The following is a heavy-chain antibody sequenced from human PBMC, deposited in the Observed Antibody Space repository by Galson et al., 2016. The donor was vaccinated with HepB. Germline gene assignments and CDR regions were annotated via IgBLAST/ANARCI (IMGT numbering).Heavy chain of an antibody. Sequence: PALVKPTQTLTLTCTFSGFSLRTGGVGVGWIRQPPGKALELVALIYWDDDKRYSPSLESRLTITKDTSRNQVVLTMTDMDPVDTGTYYCARRGVPGYCVNGPHAASCTGGFDVWGQGTRVAVSS. CDR1: GFSLRTGGVG. V-gene: IGHV2-5*02. J-gene: IGHJ3*01. CDR2: IYWDDDK. D-gene: IGHD2-8*01. CDR3: ARRGVPGYCVNGPHAASCTGGFDV.